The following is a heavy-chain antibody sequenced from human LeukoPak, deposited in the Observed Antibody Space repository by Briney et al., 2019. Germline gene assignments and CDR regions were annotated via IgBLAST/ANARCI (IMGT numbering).Heavy chain of an antibody. D-gene: IGHD5-18*01. Sequence: SETLSLTCTVSGVSISNYYWSWIRQPPGKGLEWIGRISSSGSTNYNPSLKSRVTISVDTSKNQFSLKLSSVTAADTAVYFCARTTEGGYTYDYVYYYYMDVWGKGTTVTISS. CDR2: ISSSGST. CDR3: ARTTEGGYTYDYVYYYYMDV. V-gene: IGHV4-4*08. J-gene: IGHJ6*03. CDR1: GVSISNYY.